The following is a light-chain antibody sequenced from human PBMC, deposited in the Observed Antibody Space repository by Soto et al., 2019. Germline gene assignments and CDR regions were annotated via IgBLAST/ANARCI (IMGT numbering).Light chain of an antibody. V-gene: IGLV2-8*01. J-gene: IGLJ1*01. CDR3: SSYAGSNIGV. CDR1: NSDVGGYNS. CDR2: EVN. Sequence: QSALTQPPSASGSPGQSVTISCTGANSDVGGYNSVSWYQQHPGKAPKLMIYEVNKRPPGVPDRFSGSKSGNTASLTVSWLQAEDEADYYCSSYAGSNIGVFGTGTKVTVL.